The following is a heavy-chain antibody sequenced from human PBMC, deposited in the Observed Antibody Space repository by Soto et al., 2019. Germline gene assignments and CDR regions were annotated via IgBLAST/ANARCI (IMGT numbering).Heavy chain of an antibody. V-gene: IGHV4-31*03. Sequence: SETLSLTCTVSGGSISSGAYYWSWIRQHPGKGLEWIGYIYYSGSTYYNPSLKSRVTISVDTSKNQFSLKLSSVTAADTAVYYCSREGAGGGYDLPWGPGTLVTVSS. CDR1: GGSISSGAYY. CDR2: IYYSGST. D-gene: IGHD5-12*01. J-gene: IGHJ5*02. CDR3: SREGAGGGYDLP.